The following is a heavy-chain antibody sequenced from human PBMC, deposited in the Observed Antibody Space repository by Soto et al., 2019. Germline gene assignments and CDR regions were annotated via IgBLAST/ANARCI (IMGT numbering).Heavy chain of an antibody. Sequence: GGSLRLSCTAPGFTFSSHGMHWVRQAPGKGLDWVSYISSSNRTINYADSVKGRFIISRDNAKNSLYLQMHSLRDEDTAVYYCAREGWPLLQTGMDVWGQGTTVTVSS. CDR1: GFTFSSHG. CDR3: AREGWPLLQTGMDV. V-gene: IGHV3-48*02. J-gene: IGHJ6*02. D-gene: IGHD2-15*01. CDR2: ISSSNRTI.